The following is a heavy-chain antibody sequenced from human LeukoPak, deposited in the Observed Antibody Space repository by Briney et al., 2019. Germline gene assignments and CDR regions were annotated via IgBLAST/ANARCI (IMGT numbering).Heavy chain of an antibody. J-gene: IGHJ6*02. CDR3: ARGQGSSGWYGLDYYGMDV. D-gene: IGHD6-19*01. CDR2: IIPIFCTA. V-gene: IGHV1-69*01. CDR1: GGTFSSYA. Sequence: SVKVSCKASGGTFSSYAISWVRQAPGQGLEWMGGIIPIFCTANYAQKFQGRVKITADESTSTGYMELSSLRSEDTAVYYCARGQGSSGWYGLDYYGMDVWGQGTTVTVSS.